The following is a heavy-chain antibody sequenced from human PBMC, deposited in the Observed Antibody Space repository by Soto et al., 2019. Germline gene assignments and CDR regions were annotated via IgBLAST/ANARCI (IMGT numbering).Heavy chain of an antibody. Sequence: QVQLVQSGAEVRKSGSSVKVSCKAAGGTFSDYALSWVRQAPGQGLEWMGGIIPMFATKNYAQKFQGRDTITADDSATTAHMALGSLKSEDTAVYYCARGRGIGFSSTWNIYWYYNMDVWGQGTTVTVSS. CDR2: IIPMFATK. J-gene: IGHJ6*02. CDR3: ARGRGIGFSSTWNIYWYYNMDV. V-gene: IGHV1-69*01. CDR1: GGTFSDYA. D-gene: IGHD6-13*01.